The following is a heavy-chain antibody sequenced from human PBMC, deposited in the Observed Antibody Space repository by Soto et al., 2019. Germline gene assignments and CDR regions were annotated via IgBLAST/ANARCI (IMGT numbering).Heavy chain of an antibody. Sequence: GGSLRLSCAASGFTFSDYAMHWVRQAPGKGLEWVSSISSSSSYIYYADSVKGRFTISRDNAKNSLYLQMNSLRAEDTAVYYCARATGADKEDYWGQGTLVTVSS. CDR3: ARATGADKEDY. V-gene: IGHV3-21*01. J-gene: IGHJ4*02. CDR1: GFTFSDYA. CDR2: ISSSSSYI. D-gene: IGHD3-10*01.